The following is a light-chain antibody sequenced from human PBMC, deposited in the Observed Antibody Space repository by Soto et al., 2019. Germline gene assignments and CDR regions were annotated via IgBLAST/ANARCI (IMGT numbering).Light chain of an antibody. Sequence: EIVLTQSPGTLSLSPGERATLSCRASQSVNSRDLAWYQQKPGQAPRLLIYGASTRATGVPGRFSGGGSGTDFTLTISRLEPEDCAVYYCQLYGTSPPTYTFGQGTKLEIK. J-gene: IGKJ2*01. CDR2: GAS. V-gene: IGKV3-20*01. CDR1: QSVNSRD. CDR3: QLYGTSPPTYT.